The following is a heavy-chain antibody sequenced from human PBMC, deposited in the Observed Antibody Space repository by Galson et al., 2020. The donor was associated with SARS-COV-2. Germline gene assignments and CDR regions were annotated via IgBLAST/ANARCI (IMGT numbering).Heavy chain of an antibody. CDR1: GYTFTSYYP. CDR2: INTNTGNP. Sequence: GESLKISCKASGYTFTSYYPINWVRQAPGQGLEWMGWINTNTGNPTYAQGFTGRFVFSLDTSVSTAYLQINSLKDDDTAMYYCARDEAVRPNVHGAFDIWGQGTVVTVSS. CDR3: ARDEAVRPNVHGAFDI. D-gene: IGHD1-1*01. J-gene: IGHJ3*02. V-gene: IGHV7-4-1*02.